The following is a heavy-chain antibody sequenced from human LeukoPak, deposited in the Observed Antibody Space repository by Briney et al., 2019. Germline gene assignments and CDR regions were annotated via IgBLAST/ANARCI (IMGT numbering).Heavy chain of an antibody. D-gene: IGHD2-2*01. CDR1: GDSVRNDFYY. V-gene: IGHV4-39*01. J-gene: IGHJ4*02. CDR2: LSHAGNT. Sequence: SETLSLTCSVSGDSVRNDFYYWGWIRQPPGKGLEWVACLSHAGNTWYNPSLEGRLSISVDTSKNQFSLKFSSVTAADTALYWCARHNAPRRVGFDFWGQGILVTVSS. CDR3: ARHNAPRRVGFDF.